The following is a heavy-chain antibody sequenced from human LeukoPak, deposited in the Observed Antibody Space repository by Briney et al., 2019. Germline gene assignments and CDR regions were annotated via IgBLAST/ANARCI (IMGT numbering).Heavy chain of an antibody. CDR2: LYSGGST. J-gene: IGHJ4*02. CDR1: GFTVSSNY. V-gene: IGHV3-53*01. Sequence: PGGSLRLSCAASGFTVSSNYMTWVRQAPGKGLGWVSVLYSGGSTYYADSVKGRFTISRNSSKNTLYLQMNSLRAEDTAVYYCAKDGEDYYDSSGYSASDYWGQGTLVTVSS. D-gene: IGHD3-22*01. CDR3: AKDGEDYYDSSGYSASDY.